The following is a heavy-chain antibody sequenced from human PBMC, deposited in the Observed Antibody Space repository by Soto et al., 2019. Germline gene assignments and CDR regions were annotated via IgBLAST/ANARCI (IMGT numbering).Heavy chain of an antibody. Sequence: SVKVSCKASGGTFSSYAISWVRQAPGQGLEWMGGIIPIFGTANYAQKFQGRVTITADKSTSTAYMELSSLRSEDTAVYYCAREEGTGYYYYGMDVRGQGTTVTVSS. V-gene: IGHV1-69*06. CDR2: IIPIFGTA. CDR3: AREEGTGYYYYGMDV. J-gene: IGHJ6*02. CDR1: GGTFSSYA.